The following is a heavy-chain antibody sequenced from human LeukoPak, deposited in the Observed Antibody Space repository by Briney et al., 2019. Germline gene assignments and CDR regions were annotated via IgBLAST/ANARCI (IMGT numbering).Heavy chain of an antibody. J-gene: IGHJ6*02. D-gene: IGHD1-26*01. V-gene: IGHV3-23*01. CDR1: GFTFSTYA. CDR3: AKDVRVGGGGMDV. CDR2: ISDSGANK. Sequence: GGSLRLSCAASGFTFSTYAMTWVRQAPGKGPEWVSLISDSGANKHYADSVKGRFTISRDNSKNTVSLQMNSLRAEDTAVYYCAKDVRVGGGGMDVWGQGTPVTVSS.